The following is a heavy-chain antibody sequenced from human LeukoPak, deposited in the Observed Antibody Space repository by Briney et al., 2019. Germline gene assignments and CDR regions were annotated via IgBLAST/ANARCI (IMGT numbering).Heavy chain of an antibody. CDR3: ARDGADGYRDYYFDY. Sequence: PSETLSLTCTVSGGSISSYYWSWIRQPPGKGLEWIGYIYTSGSTNYNPSLKSRVTISVDTSKNQFSLKLSSVTAADTAVYYCARDGADGYRDYYFDYWGQGTLVTVSS. CDR1: GGSISSYY. CDR2: IYTSGST. J-gene: IGHJ4*02. V-gene: IGHV4-4*09. D-gene: IGHD5-24*01.